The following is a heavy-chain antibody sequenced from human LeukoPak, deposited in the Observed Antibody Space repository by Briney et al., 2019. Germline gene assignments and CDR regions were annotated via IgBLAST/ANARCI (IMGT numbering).Heavy chain of an antibody. CDR3: ARQNYGSAPLRY. CDR2: INHSGST. D-gene: IGHD3-10*01. CDR1: GGSFSGYY. V-gene: IGHV4-34*01. Sequence: SETLSLTCAVYGGSFSGYYWSWIRQPPGKGLEWIGEINHSGSTNYNPSLMSRVTISVDTSKNQFSLKLSSETAADTAVYFCARQNYGSAPLRYWGQGTLVTVSS. J-gene: IGHJ4*02.